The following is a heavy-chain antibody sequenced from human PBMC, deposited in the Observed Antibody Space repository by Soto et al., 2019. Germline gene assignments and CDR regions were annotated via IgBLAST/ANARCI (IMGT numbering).Heavy chain of an antibody. CDR3: ARDLVAGDY. V-gene: IGHV1-69*01. CDR1: RGTFSSYV. D-gene: IGHD6-19*01. Sequence: QVQLVQSGAEVKKPGSSVKVSCKASRGTFSSYVISWVRQAPGQGLEWMGGINPIFGTANYAQKFQGRVTITADESTSTAYMELSSLRSEDTAVYYCARDLVAGDYWGQGTLVTVSS. J-gene: IGHJ4*02. CDR2: INPIFGTA.